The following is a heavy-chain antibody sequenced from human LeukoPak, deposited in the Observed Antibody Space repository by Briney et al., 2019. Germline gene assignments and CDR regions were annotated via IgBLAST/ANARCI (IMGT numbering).Heavy chain of an antibody. J-gene: IGHJ6*03. V-gene: IGHV4-59*01. CDR3: AVANWGVGYYYYYYMDV. CDR2: IYYSGST. Sequence: SETLSLTCTVSGGSISSYYWSWIRQPPGKGLEWIGYIYYSGSTNYNPSLKSRVTISVDTSKNQFSLKLSSVTAADTAVYYCAVANWGVGYYYYYYMDVWGKGTTVTVSS. D-gene: IGHD7-27*01. CDR1: GGSISSYY.